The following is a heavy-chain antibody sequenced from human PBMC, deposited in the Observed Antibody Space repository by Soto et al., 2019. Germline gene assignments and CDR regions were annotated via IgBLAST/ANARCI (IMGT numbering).Heavy chain of an antibody. D-gene: IGHD1-1*01. V-gene: IGHV3-48*01. CDR1: KFTFSLSN. Sequence: EVQLVESGGGLIQPGGSLRLSCAASKFTFSLSNMNWVRQAPGQGLEWISYISFNSNTIAYADSVRSRFTISRDNAKNSLPLQMNSLRGEDTAVYYCARGVTNFDSWCQGTLVTVSS. J-gene: IGHJ4*02. CDR3: ARGVTNFDS. CDR2: ISFNSNTI.